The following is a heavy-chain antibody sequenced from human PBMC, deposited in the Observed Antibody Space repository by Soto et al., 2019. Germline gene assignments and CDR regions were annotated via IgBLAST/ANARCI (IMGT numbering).Heavy chain of an antibody. D-gene: IGHD3-22*01. Sequence: GESLKISCKGSGYSFTSYWIGWVRQMPGKGLEWMGIIYPGDSDTRYSPSFQGQVTISADKSISTAYLQWSSLKASDTAMYYCVILDESSGYYHSYYYGMDVWGQGTTVTVSS. CDR2: IYPGDSDT. V-gene: IGHV5-51*01. CDR1: GYSFTSYW. CDR3: VILDESSGYYHSYYYGMDV. J-gene: IGHJ6*02.